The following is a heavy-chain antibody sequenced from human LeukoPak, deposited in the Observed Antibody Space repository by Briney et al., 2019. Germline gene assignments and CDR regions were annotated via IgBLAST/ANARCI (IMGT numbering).Heavy chain of an antibody. CDR1: GGSFSGYY. D-gene: IGHD3-22*01. J-gene: IGHJ5*02. CDR2: INHSGST. V-gene: IGHV4-34*01. CDR3: ARGKYYYDSSGYYYVSP. Sequence: PSETLSLTCAVYGGSFSGYYWSWIRQPPGKGLEWIGEINHSGSTNYNPSLKSRVTISVDTSKNQFSLKLSSVTAADTAVYYCARGKYYYDSSGYYYVSPWGQGTLVTVSS.